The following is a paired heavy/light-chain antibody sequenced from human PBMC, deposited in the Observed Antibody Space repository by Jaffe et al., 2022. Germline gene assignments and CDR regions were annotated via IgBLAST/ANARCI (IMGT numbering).Heavy chain of an antibody. Sequence: QVQLVQSGAEVKKPGSSVKVSCKTSGYTFTGYYMHWVRQAPGQGLEWMGWINPKSGGTNYAQKFQGRVTMTRDTSISTAYMELSRLTSDDTAVFYCAPSGYDSVGGAKYYFDYWGQGTLVTVSS. D-gene: IGHD5-12*01. J-gene: IGHJ4*02. V-gene: IGHV1-2*02. CDR3: APSGYDSVGGAKYYFDY. CDR2: INPKSGGT. CDR1: GYTFTGYY.
Light chain of an antibody. CDR1: QSVSSSY. Sequence: EIVLTQSPGTLSLSPGERATLSCRASQSVSSSYLGWYQQKPGQAPRLLIYDASSRAAGIPDRFSGSGSGTDFTLTVNRLEPEDFAVYYCQQYGSSPLTFGGGTKVEIK. CDR3: QQYGSSPLT. CDR2: DAS. V-gene: IGKV3-20*01. J-gene: IGKJ4*01.